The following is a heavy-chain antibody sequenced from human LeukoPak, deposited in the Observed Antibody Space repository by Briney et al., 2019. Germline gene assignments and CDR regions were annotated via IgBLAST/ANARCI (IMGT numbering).Heavy chain of an antibody. CDR3: ARVGGSGSYFYYYYMDV. CDR1: GYTFTGYY. Sequence: ASVKVSCKASGYTFTGYYMHWVRQAPGQGLEWMGWINPNSGGTNYAQKFQGRVTMTRDTSISTAYMELSRLRSDDTAVYYCARVGGSGSYFYYYYMDVWGKGTTVTTSS. V-gene: IGHV1-2*02. CDR2: INPNSGGT. D-gene: IGHD3-10*01. J-gene: IGHJ6*03.